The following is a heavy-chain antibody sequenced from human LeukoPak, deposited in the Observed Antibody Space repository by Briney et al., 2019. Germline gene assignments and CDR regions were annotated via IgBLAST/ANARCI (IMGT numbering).Heavy chain of an antibody. D-gene: IGHD2/OR15-2a*01. Sequence: GGSLRLSCAASGFTFSSFGMNWVRQAPGKGLEWVSYITGSSSTIYYADSVKGRFTISRDNAKNSLYLQMNSLRDEDTAVYYCARGGGPPTTYFDYWGQGTLVTVSS. CDR3: ARGGGPPTTYFDY. J-gene: IGHJ4*02. V-gene: IGHV3-48*02. CDR1: GFTFSSFG. CDR2: ITGSSSTI.